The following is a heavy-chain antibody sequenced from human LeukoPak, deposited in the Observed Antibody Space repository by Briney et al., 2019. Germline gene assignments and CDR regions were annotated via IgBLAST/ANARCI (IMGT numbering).Heavy chain of an antibody. D-gene: IGHD3-22*01. Sequence: GGSLRLSCAASGFTFDDYVMHWVRQAPGKGLEWVSLISGDGGSTYYADSVKGRFTISRDNSKNSLYLQTNSLRTEDTALYYCAKDFTTPPFYWGQGTLVTVSS. CDR3: AKDFTTPPFY. CDR2: ISGDGGST. V-gene: IGHV3-43*02. CDR1: GFTFDDYV. J-gene: IGHJ4*02.